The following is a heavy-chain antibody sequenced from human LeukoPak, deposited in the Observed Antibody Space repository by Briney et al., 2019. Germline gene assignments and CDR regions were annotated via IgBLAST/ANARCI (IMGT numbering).Heavy chain of an antibody. CDR2: IKSKTDGGTT. CDR1: GFTFSNAW. D-gene: IGHD3-9*01. J-gene: IGHJ4*02. CDR3: TTGPTRYFDWLLYDPIDY. V-gene: IGHV3-15*01. Sequence: GGSLRLSCAASGFTFSNAWMSWVRQAQGKGLEWVGRIKSKTDGGTTDYAAPVKGRFTISRDDSKNTLYLQMNSLKTEDTAVYYCTTGPTRYFDWLLYDPIDYWGQGTLVTVSS.